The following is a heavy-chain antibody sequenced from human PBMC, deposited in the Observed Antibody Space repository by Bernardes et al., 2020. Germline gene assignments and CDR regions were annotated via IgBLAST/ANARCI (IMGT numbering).Heavy chain of an antibody. CDR1: GGSFSPYY. CDR2: IFYSGST. D-gene: IGHD3-3*01. Sequence: SETLSLTCAVYGGSFSPYYWSWIRQSPGKGLEWIGYIFYSGSTNYNPSLKSRVTISVDTSKNRFSLKLSSVTAADTAVYYCARGFLAGGWWFDPWGQGTLVTVSS. CDR3: ARGFLAGGWWFDP. V-gene: IGHV4-59*08. J-gene: IGHJ5*02.